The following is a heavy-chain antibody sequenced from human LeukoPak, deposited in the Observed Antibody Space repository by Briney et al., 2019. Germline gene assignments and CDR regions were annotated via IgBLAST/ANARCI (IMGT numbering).Heavy chain of an antibody. CDR2: ISSSSSTI. J-gene: IGHJ4*02. CDR1: GFTFSSYS. D-gene: IGHD4-11*01. CDR3: ARDRTTVTTDPFDY. Sequence: PGGSVRLSCAASGFTFSSYSMNWVRQAPGKGLEWVSYISSSSSTIYYADSVKGRFTISRDNAKNSLYLQMNSLRAEDTAVYYCARDRTTVTTDPFDYWGQGTLVTVSS. V-gene: IGHV3-48*01.